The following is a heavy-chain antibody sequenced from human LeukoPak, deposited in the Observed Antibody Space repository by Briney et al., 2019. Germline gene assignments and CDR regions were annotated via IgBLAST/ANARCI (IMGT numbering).Heavy chain of an antibody. D-gene: IGHD5-18*01. V-gene: IGHV3-43D*03. J-gene: IGHJ4*02. CDR1: GFTFDDYA. Sequence: GGSLRLSCAASGFTFDDYAMHWVRQAPGKGLEWVSLISWDGGSTYYADSVKGRFTTSRDNSKNTLYLQMNSLRAEDTAVYYCAKRGVDLRYSYGGYFDYWGQGTLVTVSS. CDR2: ISWDGGST. CDR3: AKRGVDLRYSYGGYFDY.